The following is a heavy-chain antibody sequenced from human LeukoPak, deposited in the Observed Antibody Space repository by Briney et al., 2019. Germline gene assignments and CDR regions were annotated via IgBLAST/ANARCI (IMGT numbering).Heavy chain of an antibody. V-gene: IGHV4-4*09. CDR3: ASTLAVAGTIWFDP. CDR2: IYTSGST. J-gene: IGHJ5*02. Sequence: PLETLSLTCTVSGGSISSYYWSWIRQPPGKGLEWIGYIYTSGSTNYNPSLKSRVTISVDTSKNQFSLKLSSVAAADTAVYYCASTLAVAGTIWFDPWGQGTLVTVSS. CDR1: GGSISSYY. D-gene: IGHD6-19*01.